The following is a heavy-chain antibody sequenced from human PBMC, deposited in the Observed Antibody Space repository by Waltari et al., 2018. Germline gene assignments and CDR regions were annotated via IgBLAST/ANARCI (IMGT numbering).Heavy chain of an antibody. CDR1: GFTFSSYS. Sequence: EVQLVESGGGLVKPGGSLRLSCAASGFTFSSYSMNWVREAPGKGLEWISSISSTGTYKHYADSVKGRFTISRDNAKNSLYLQMNSLRAEDTGVYWCATGGWGFYLDNWGQGTLVTFSS. CDR3: ATGGWGFYLDN. CDR2: ISSTGTYK. D-gene: IGHD7-27*01. V-gene: IGHV3-21*01. J-gene: IGHJ4*02.